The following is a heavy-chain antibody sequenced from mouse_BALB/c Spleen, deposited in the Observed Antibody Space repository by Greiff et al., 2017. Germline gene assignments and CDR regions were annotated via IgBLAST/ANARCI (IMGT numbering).Heavy chain of an antibody. CDR1: GYTFTSYW. CDR2: IYPSDSYT. J-gene: IGHJ1*01. Sequence: QVQLQQPGAELVRPGASVKLSCKASGYTFTSYWINWVKQRPGQGLEWIGNIYPSDSYTNYNQKFKDKATLTVDKSSSTAYMQLSSPTSEDSAVYYCTRKGGNYEGYFDVWGAGTTVTVSS. D-gene: IGHD2-1*01. CDR3: TRKGGNYEGYFDV. V-gene: IGHV1-69*02.